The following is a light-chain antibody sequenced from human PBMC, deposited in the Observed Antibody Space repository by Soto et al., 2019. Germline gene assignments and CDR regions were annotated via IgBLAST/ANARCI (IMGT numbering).Light chain of an antibody. CDR2: GAS. Sequence: DILLTQSPPTLSLSPGETATLSCRASQSVRNYLDWYQQKPGQAPRLLIYGASNSANGVPSRFSGSGSGTDFTLTISSLQPEDFATYYCQQSYSMPQTFGQGTKVDIK. CDR1: QSVRNY. J-gene: IGKJ1*01. CDR3: QQSYSMPQT. V-gene: IGKV3-11*01.